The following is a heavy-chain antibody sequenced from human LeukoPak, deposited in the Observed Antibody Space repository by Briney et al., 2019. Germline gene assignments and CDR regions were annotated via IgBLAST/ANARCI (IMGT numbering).Heavy chain of an antibody. CDR1: GGSISSGSYY. CDR3: ARDGSSGWVDY. J-gene: IGHJ4*02. D-gene: IGHD6-19*01. V-gene: IGHV4-61*02. Sequence: SETLSLTCTVSGGSISSGSYYWSWIRQPAGKGLEWIGRIYTSGSTNYNPSLKSRVTMSVDTSKNQFSLKLSSVTAADTAVYYCARDGSSGWVDYWGQGTLVTVSS. CDR2: IYTSGST.